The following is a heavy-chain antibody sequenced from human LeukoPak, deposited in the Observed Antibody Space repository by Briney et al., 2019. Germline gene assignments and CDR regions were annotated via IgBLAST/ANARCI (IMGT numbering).Heavy chain of an antibody. D-gene: IGHD2-2*01. J-gene: IGHJ4*02. CDR1: GYTFTGYY. CDR3: ASGCSSTSCYEYYFDY. CDR2: INPNSGGT. V-gene: IGHV1-2*02. Sequence: ASVKVSCKASGYTFTGYYMHWVRQAPGQGLEWMGWINPNSGGTNYAQKFQGRVTMTRDTSISTACMELSRLRSDDTAVYYCASGCSSTSCYEYYFDYWGQGTLVTVSS.